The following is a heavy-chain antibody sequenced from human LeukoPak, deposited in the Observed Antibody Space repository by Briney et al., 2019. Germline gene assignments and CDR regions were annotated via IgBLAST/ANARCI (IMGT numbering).Heavy chain of an antibody. Sequence: SETLSLACTVSGGSISSSSYYWGWIRQPPGKGLEWIGSIYYSGSTYYNPSLKSRATISVDTSKNQFSLKLSSVTAAGTAVYYCARATNWNYDYWGQGTLVTVSS. CDR1: GGSISSSSYY. J-gene: IGHJ4*02. CDR3: ARATNWNYDY. D-gene: IGHD1-7*01. CDR2: IYYSGST. V-gene: IGHV4-39*07.